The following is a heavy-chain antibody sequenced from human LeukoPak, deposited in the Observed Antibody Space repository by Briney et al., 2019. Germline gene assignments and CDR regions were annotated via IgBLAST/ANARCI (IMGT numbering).Heavy chain of an antibody. J-gene: IGHJ5*02. Sequence: SETLSLTCTVSGGSISTYYWSWIRQPPGKGLEWVGHIYYSGSTNYNPSLKSRVTISVDTSKNQFSLKLTSVTAADTAVCYCARQTSAPNPWGQGILVTVSS. CDR1: GGSISTYY. CDR2: IYYSGST. CDR3: ARQTSAPNP. V-gene: IGHV4-59*08.